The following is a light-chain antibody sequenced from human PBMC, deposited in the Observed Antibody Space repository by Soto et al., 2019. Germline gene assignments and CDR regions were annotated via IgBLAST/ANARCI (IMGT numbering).Light chain of an antibody. CDR2: VAP. CDR1: QTISSY. J-gene: IGKJ5*01. Sequence: DIQITQSPSSLSSSVGGRVTITFPAIQTISSYLNWYQQKPGKAPKLLIYVAPSLQGGVPSRFSGSGSGTDFTLTIGSLQPDDFATYYCQQSYSTPITFGQGTRLEIK. V-gene: IGKV1-39*01. CDR3: QQSYSTPIT.